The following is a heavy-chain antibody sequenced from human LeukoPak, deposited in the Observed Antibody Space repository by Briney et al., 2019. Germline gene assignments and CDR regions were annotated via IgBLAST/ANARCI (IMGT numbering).Heavy chain of an antibody. Sequence: GRSLRLSCAASGFMFSNYVMHWVRQAPGKGLEWVAVIAHDSSQKYYADSVKGRFTISRDNSKNTLYLQRNSLRVEDTAVYYCARDLGHSSGWFFAYWGQGTLITVSS. D-gene: IGHD6-19*01. CDR2: IAHDSSQK. CDR1: GFMFSNYV. V-gene: IGHV3-30*04. J-gene: IGHJ4*02. CDR3: ARDLGHSSGWFFAY.